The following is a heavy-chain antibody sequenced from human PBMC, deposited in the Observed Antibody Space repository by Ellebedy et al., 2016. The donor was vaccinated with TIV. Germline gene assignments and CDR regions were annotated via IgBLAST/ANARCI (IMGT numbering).Heavy chain of an antibody. Sequence: GESLKISCAATGFTLNNYWMSWVRQAPGKGLEWLANIKQDGSEKRYVDSVKGRFSISRDNTKNSLSLQMNSLRVEDTAVYYCARDRGGWYDFWGQGTLVTVSS. CDR2: IKQDGSEK. CDR1: GFTLNNYW. CDR3: ARDRGGWYDF. J-gene: IGHJ5*01. D-gene: IGHD4-23*01. V-gene: IGHV3-7*03.